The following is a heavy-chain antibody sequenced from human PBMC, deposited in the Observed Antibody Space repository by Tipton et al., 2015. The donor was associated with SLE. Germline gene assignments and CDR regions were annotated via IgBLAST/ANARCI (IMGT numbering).Heavy chain of an antibody. D-gene: IGHD3-3*01. V-gene: IGHV4-31*02. CDR1: GDSISSSGYF. CDR3: ARVGMRTGVAFDY. J-gene: IGHJ4*02. Sequence: LRLSCSVSGDSISSSGYFWSWIRQHPERGLEWIGNTHHSGNTNYNPSLKSRLTISVDASENQFSLKLTSVTAADTAVYYCARVGMRTGVAFDYWGQGILVTVSS. CDR2: THHSGNT.